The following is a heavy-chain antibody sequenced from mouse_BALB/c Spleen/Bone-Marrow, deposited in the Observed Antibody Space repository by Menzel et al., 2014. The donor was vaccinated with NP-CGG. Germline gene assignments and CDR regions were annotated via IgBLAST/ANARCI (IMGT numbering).Heavy chain of an antibody. D-gene: IGHD1-2*01. CDR3: ATHYYGRFDY. J-gene: IGHJ2*01. CDR1: GFGFSSSD. CDR2: ISSGGGST. Sequence: EVKLVDSGGGLVKPGGSLKLSCAASGFGFSSSDMSWVRQTPEKRLEWVAYISSGGGSTYYPDTVKGRFTISRDNAKNTLYLQMSSLKSEDTAMYYCATHYYGRFDYWGQGTTLTVSS. V-gene: IGHV5-12-1*01.